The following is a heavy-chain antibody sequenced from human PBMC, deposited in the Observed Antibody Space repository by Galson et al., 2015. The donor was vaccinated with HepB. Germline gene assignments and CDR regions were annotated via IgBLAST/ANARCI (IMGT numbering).Heavy chain of an antibody. CDR1: GGTFSSYA. CDR2: IIPIFGTA. Sequence: SVKVSCKASGGTFSSYAISWVRQAPGQGLEWMGGIIPIFGTANYAQKFQGRVTITADKSTSTAYMELSSLRSEDTAVYYCARGLDSSGYYYEEGFYYGMDVWGQGTTVTVSS. V-gene: IGHV1-69*06. CDR3: ARGLDSSGYYYEEGFYYGMDV. J-gene: IGHJ6*02. D-gene: IGHD3-22*01.